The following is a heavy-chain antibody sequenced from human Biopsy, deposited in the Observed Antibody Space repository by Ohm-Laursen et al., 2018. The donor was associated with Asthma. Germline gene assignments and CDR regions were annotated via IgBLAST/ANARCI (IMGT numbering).Heavy chain of an antibody. CDR1: GFSFSRYG. V-gene: IGHV3-30*03. D-gene: IGHD2-21*02. CDR2: ISFDGSNK. CDR3: ASYEVVTAILPMDV. Sequence: PRLSCSASGFSFSRYGMHWVRQAPGKGLEWVAVISFDGSNKYYGDSVKGRFTIARDNSKNTVYLQMNSLRAEDTAVYYCASYEVVTAILPMDVWGQGTTVTVSS. J-gene: IGHJ6*02.